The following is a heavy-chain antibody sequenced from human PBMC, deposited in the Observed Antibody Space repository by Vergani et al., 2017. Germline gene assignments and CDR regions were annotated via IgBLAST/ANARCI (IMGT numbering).Heavy chain of an antibody. J-gene: IGHJ4*02. Sequence: EVQLVDSGGGLVQPGGSLRLSCAASGFTFSSYWMNWVRQAPGKGLEWVANINQDGSQKQYVDSVKGRFTISRDNAKNSLYLQMNSLRAEDTAVYHCARTGYSSNSKDVWGQGTLVTVSS. CDR1: GFTFSSYW. V-gene: IGHV3-7*01. D-gene: IGHD6-19*01. CDR2: INQDGSQK. CDR3: ARTGYSSNSKDV.